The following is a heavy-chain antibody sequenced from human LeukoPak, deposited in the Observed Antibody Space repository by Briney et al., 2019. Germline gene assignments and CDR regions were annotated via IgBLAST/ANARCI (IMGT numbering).Heavy chain of an antibody. D-gene: IGHD4-11*01. V-gene: IGHV3-23*01. J-gene: IGHJ5*02. CDR2: ISASGVTT. CDR1: GLTFDTYA. Sequence: GGSLRLSCATSGLTFDTYAMSWVRQAPGKGLEWVSGISASGVTTHYADSVKGRFTISRDNSKNTLYLQMNSLRVEDTAIYYCAKDPRGNYVAWLDPWGQGTLVTVSS. CDR3: AKDPRGNYVAWLDP.